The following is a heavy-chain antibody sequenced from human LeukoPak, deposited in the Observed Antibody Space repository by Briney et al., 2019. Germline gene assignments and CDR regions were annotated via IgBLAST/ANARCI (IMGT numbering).Heavy chain of an antibody. D-gene: IGHD5-18*01. V-gene: IGHV1-2*02. CDR2: INPNSSGT. Sequence: ASVKVSCKASGYTFTGYYMHWVRQAPGQGLEWMGWINPNSSGTNYAQKFQGRVTMTRDTSISTAYTELSRLRSDDTAVYYCARDISRWNSYGYWGQGTLVTVSS. CDR1: GYTFTGYY. CDR3: ARDISRWNSYGY. J-gene: IGHJ4*02.